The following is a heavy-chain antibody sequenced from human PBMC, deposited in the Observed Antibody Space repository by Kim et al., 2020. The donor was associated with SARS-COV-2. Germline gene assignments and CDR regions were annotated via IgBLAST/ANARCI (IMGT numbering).Heavy chain of an antibody. Sequence: ASVKVSCKASGYTFTSYAMHWVRQAPGQRLEWMGWINAGNGNTKYSQKFQGRVTITRDTSASTAYMELISLRSEDTAVYYCASELWFGDYIYYYYGMDVWGQGTTVTVSS. CDR2: INAGNGNT. J-gene: IGHJ6*02. CDR3: ASELWFGDYIYYYYGMDV. V-gene: IGHV1-3*01. CDR1: GYTFTSYA. D-gene: IGHD3-10*01.